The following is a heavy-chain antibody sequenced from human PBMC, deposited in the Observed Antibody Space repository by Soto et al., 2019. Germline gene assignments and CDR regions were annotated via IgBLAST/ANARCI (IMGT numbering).Heavy chain of an antibody. CDR2: INPNSGGT. V-gene: IGHV1-2*04. D-gene: IGHD6-19*01. CDR1: GYTFTGYY. Sequence: ASVKVSCKASGYTFTGYYMHWVRQAPGQGLEWMGWINPNSGGTNYAQKFQGWVTMTRDTAISTAYMELSRLRSDDTAVYYCARGAPPVYRSGWYDLGDFDYWGQGTLVTVLL. J-gene: IGHJ4*02. CDR3: ARGAPPVYRSGWYDLGDFDY.